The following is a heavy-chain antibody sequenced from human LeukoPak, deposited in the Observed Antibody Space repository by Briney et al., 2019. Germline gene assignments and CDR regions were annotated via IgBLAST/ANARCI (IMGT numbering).Heavy chain of an antibody. D-gene: IGHD4-11*01. J-gene: IGHJ4*02. V-gene: IGHV4-34*01. Sequence: SETLSLTCAVYDGSFTGYFWNWIRQSPGKGLEWIGEINHRGSTNYNPSLRSRLTISVDTSKNQFSLRLTSVTAADTGVYFCARDPTTVMTVPWYFDTWGQGTLVTVSS. CDR3: ARDPTTVMTVPWYFDT. CDR1: DGSFTGYF. CDR2: INHRGST.